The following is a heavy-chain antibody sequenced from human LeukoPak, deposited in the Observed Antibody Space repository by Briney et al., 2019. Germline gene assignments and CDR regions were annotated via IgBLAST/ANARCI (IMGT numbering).Heavy chain of an antibody. J-gene: IGHJ4*02. CDR2: IKGKTDGGTT. D-gene: IGHD5-18*01. V-gene: IGHV3-15*01. Sequence: GGSLRRFCATSGFTFSNARMSWVRQAPGKGLEWVGHIKGKTDGGTTDYAAPVQGRFTISRDDSKNTLYLQMNSLKTEDTAVYYCTTGTWIQLWLPDFWRQGTLVTVSS. CDR3: TTGTWIQLWLPDF. CDR1: GFTFSNAR.